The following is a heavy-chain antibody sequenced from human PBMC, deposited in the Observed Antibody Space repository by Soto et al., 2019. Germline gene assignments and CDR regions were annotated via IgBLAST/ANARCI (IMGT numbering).Heavy chain of an antibody. CDR3: AREISSGYYCFDY. J-gene: IGHJ4*02. D-gene: IGHD3-22*01. Sequence: QVQLVQSGTEVKKPGASVKVSCKASGYTFTSYGISWVRQAPGQGLEWMGWISAYHGNTNYAQKIQGRVTMTPDTSTRTGYMELRSLRSDDTAVYYCAREISSGYYCFDYWGQGTLVTVSS. V-gene: IGHV1-18*01. CDR2: ISAYHGNT. CDR1: GYTFTSYG.